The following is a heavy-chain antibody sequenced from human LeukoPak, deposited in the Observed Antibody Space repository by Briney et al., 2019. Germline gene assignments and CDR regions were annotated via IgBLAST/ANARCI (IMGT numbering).Heavy chain of an antibody. CDR2: INHSGGT. Sequence: PSETLSLTCAIYGGSFTGYYWSWIRQPPGKGLEWIGEINHSGGTNYNPSLTSRVSISVDTSKNQSSLRLSSVTAADTAGYYCARRVAHRSLDYGGEGTLVTVSS. J-gene: IGHJ4*02. CDR1: GGSFTGYY. CDR3: ARRVAHRSLDY. V-gene: IGHV4-34*01. D-gene: IGHD1-14*01.